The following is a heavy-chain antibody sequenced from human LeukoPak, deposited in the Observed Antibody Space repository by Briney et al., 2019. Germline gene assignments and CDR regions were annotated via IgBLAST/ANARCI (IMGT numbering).Heavy chain of an antibody. Sequence: SETLSLTCTVSGYSISSGYYWGWIRQPPGKGLEWIGSIYHNGNTYYNPSLKSRVTISADTSKNQFSLKLSSVTAADTAVYYCARVTPKGYYFEYWGLGTLVTVSS. CDR1: GYSISSGYY. J-gene: IGHJ4*02. CDR2: IYHNGNT. CDR3: ARVTPKGYYFEY. V-gene: IGHV4-38-2*02.